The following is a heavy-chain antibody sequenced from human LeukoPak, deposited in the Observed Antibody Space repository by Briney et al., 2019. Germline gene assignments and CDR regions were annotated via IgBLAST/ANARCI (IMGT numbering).Heavy chain of an antibody. J-gene: IGHJ4*02. D-gene: IGHD6-6*01. Sequence: GGSLRLSCALSGFTFRSYSMNWVRQAPGKGLEWVSSIGSGSSFMSYADSVKGRFTISRDNAKNSLYLQMNSLRAEDTAVYYCARGEQQLAPFDYWGQGTLVTVSS. V-gene: IGHV3-21*01. CDR3: ARGEQQLAPFDY. CDR1: GFTFRSYS. CDR2: IGSGSSFM.